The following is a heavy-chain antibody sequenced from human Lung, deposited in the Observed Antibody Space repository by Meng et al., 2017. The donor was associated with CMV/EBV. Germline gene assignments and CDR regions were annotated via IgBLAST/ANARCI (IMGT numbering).Heavy chain of an antibody. CDR2: IYSGGST. V-gene: IGHV3-53*01. CDR1: GFTFSDYY. J-gene: IGHJ4*02. Sequence: ESXKISXAASGFTFSDYYMSWIRQAPGKGLEWVSVIYSGGSTYYADSVKGRFTISRDNSKNTLYLQMNSLRAEDTAVYYCARVAYDFWSGFTYYFDYWGQGXLVTVSS. D-gene: IGHD3-3*01. CDR3: ARVAYDFWSGFTYYFDY.